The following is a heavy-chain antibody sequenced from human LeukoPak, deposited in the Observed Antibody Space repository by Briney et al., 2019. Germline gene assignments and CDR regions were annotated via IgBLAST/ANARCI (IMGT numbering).Heavy chain of an antibody. CDR1: GGSISSGSYY. CDR2: IYTSGST. J-gene: IGHJ4*02. CDR3: ARKIIGYSYGYDY. D-gene: IGHD5-18*01. V-gene: IGHV4-61*02. Sequence: SETLSLTCTVSGGSISSGSYYWSWIRQPAGTGLVWIGRIYTSGSTNYNPSLKSRVTISVDTSKNQFSLKLSSVTAADTAVYYCARKIIGYSYGYDYWGQGTLVTVSS.